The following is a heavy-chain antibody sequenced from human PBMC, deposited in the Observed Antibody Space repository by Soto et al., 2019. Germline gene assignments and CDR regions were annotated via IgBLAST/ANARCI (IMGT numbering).Heavy chain of an antibody. D-gene: IGHD1-26*01. CDR1: GFTVSNNY. J-gene: IGHJ6*02. V-gene: IGHV3-66*01. CDR3: ARDFVVGGPTINYYYGMDV. CDR2: IYSACNT. Sequence: GGSLRLSCAASGFTVSNNYMSWVRQAPGKGLEWILIIYSACNTYYADSVKGRFTISRDNSKNTLFLQMNSLGAEDTAVYYCARDFVVGGPTINYYYGMDVWGQGTTVTVSS.